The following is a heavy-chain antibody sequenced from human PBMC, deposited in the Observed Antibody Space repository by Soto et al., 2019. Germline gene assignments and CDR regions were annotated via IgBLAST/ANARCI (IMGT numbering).Heavy chain of an antibody. J-gene: IGHJ5*02. Sequence: GGSLRLSCAASGFTFSSYWMSWVRQAPGKGLEWVANIKQDGSEKYYVDSVKGRFTISRDNAKNSLYLQMNSLRAEDTAVYYCARDSYSSSWYEDNWFDPWGQGTLVTVSS. CDR1: GFTFSSYW. V-gene: IGHV3-7*01. CDR3: ARDSYSSSWYEDNWFDP. D-gene: IGHD6-13*01. CDR2: IKQDGSEK.